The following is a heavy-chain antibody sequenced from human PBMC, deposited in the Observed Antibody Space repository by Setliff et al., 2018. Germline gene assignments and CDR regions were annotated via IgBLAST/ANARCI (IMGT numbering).Heavy chain of an antibody. CDR2: ISASGDTT. CDR3: CSGSYLFVY. J-gene: IGHJ4*02. V-gene: IGHV3-23*01. CDR1: GYTSSSYA. Sequence: GGSLRLSCAASGYTSSSYAMTWVRQAPGKGLEWVSIISASGDTTYYADSVKCRFTISRDNSKNTLYLQMNSLRAEDTAVYYCCSGSYLFVYWGQGSLVTVSS. D-gene: IGHD1-26*01.